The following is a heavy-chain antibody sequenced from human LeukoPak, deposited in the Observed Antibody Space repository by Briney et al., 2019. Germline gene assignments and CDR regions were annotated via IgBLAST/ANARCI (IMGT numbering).Heavy chain of an antibody. CDR1: GGSISSSSYY. J-gene: IGHJ4*02. V-gene: IGHV4-39*07. CDR3: ARLAWGRLDY. D-gene: IGHD7-27*01. Sequence: SETLSLTCTVSGGSISSSSYYWGWIRQPPGKGLEWIGSIYYSGSTYYHPSLKSRVTISVDTSKNQFSLKLSSVTAADTAVYYCARLAWGRLDYWGQGTLVTVSS. CDR2: IYYSGST.